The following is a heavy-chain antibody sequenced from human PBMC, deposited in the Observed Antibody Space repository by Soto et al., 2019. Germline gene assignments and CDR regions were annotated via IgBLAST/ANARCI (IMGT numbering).Heavy chain of an antibody. J-gene: IGHJ4*02. CDR3: ARDIGAGDGYNYSPACFDD. CDR2: ISAYNGNT. Sequence: ASVKASCKASGYTFTSYGISWVRQAPGQGLEWMGWISAYNGNTNYAQKLQGRVTMTTDTSTSTAYMELRSLRSDDTAVYYCARDIGAGDGYNYSPACFDDWGQRFLVTVSS. D-gene: IGHD5-12*01. V-gene: IGHV1-18*01. CDR1: GYTFTSYG.